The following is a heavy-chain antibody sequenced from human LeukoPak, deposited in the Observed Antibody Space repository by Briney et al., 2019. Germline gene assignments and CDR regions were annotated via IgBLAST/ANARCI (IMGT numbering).Heavy chain of an antibody. CDR3: ARGWMVRGDTTVYYYYGMDV. V-gene: IGHV1-46*01. Sequence: ASVKVSCKASGYTFTSYYMHWVRQAPGQGLEWMGIINPSGGSTSYAQKFQGRVTMTRDTSTSTVYMELSSLRSEDTAVYYCARGWMVRGDTTVYYYYGMDVWGQGTTVTVSS. J-gene: IGHJ6*02. CDR2: INPSGGST. D-gene: IGHD3-10*01. CDR1: GYTFTSYY.